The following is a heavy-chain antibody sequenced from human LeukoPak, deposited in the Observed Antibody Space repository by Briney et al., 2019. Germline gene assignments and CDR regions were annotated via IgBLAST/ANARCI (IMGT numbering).Heavy chain of an antibody. Sequence: GGSLRLSCAASGFTFSSYSMNWVRQAPGKGLEWVSSISSSSSYIYYADSVKGRFTISRDNAKNSLYQQMNSLRAEDTAVYYCARDSVITFGGVIAEFDYWGQGTLVTVSS. V-gene: IGHV3-21*01. CDR2: ISSSSSYI. D-gene: IGHD3-16*02. J-gene: IGHJ4*02. CDR1: GFTFSSYS. CDR3: ARDSVITFGGVIAEFDY.